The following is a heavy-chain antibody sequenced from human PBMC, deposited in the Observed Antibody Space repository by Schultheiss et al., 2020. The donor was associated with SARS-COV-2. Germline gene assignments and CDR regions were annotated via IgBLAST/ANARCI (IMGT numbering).Heavy chain of an antibody. CDR3: AKGVATFLDY. CDR2: ISGSGGST. CDR1: GFTFSSSA. D-gene: IGHD2-15*01. Sequence: GESLKISCAASGFTFSSSAMNWVRQAPGKGLEWVSAISGSGGSTYYADSVKGRFTISRDNSKNTLYLQMNSLRAEDTAVYYCAKGVATFLDYWGQGTLVTVSS. V-gene: IGHV3-23*01. J-gene: IGHJ4*02.